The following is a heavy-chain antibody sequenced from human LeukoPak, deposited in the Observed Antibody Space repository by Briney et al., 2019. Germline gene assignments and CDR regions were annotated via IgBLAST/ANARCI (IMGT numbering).Heavy chain of an antibody. CDR2: IRYDGSNK. CDR3: AKDRGSSGSSIDY. J-gene: IGHJ4*02. V-gene: IGHV3-30*02. Sequence: GGSLRLSCAASGFTFSTYWMTWVRQAPGKGLEWVAFIRYDGSNKYYADSVKGRFTISRDNSKNTLYLQMNSLRAEDTAMYYCAKDRGSSGSSIDYWGQGTLVTVSS. CDR1: GFTFSTYW. D-gene: IGHD3-22*01.